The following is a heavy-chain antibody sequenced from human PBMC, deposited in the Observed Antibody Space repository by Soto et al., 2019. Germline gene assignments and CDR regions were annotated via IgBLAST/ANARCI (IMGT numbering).Heavy chain of an antibody. CDR3: VKDKEDVLIGPLVYGMDV. J-gene: IGHJ6*02. CDR1: GCKCVDFG. CDR2: ISYNGDTV. Sequence: GRLLRLCRGAAGCKCVDFGMRWIRNNTKKGLEWVSSISYNGDTVAYGDSVKGRFTVSRDNAKKSLFLQMDSLRPDDTALYYCVKDKEDVLIGPLVYGMDVWGQGTTVTVSS. D-gene: IGHD3-9*01. V-gene: IGHV3-9*01.